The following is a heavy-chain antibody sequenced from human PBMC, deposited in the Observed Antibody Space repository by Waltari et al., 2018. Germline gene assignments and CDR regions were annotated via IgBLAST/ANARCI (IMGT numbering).Heavy chain of an antibody. V-gene: IGHV3-9*01. D-gene: IGHD3-22*01. J-gene: IGHJ3*02. CDR1: GFTFDDYA. CDR3: AKDTGYDSSGYAFDI. CDR2: ISWNSCSI. Sequence: EVQLVESGGGLVQPGRSLRLSCAASGFTFDDYAMHWVRQAPGKGLEWVSGISWNSCSIGYADSVKGRFTISRDNAKNSLYLQMNSLRAEDTALYYCAKDTGYDSSGYAFDIWGQGTMVTVSS.